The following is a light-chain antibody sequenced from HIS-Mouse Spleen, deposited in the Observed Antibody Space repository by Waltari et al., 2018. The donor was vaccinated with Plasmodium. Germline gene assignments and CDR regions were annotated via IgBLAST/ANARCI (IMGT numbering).Light chain of an antibody. Sequence: SYELTQPSSVSVSPGQTARNTCSGDVLAKKYARWFQQKPGQAPVLVIYKDSERPSGIRERFSGSSSGTTVTLTISGAQVEDEADYYCYSAADNNRFGGGTKLTVL. V-gene: IGLV3-27*01. CDR1: VLAKKY. CDR2: KDS. CDR3: YSAADNNR. J-gene: IGLJ3*02.